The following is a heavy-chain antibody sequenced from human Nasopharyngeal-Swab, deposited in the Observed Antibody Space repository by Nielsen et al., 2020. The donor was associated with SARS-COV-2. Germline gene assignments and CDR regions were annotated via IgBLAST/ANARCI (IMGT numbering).Heavy chain of an antibody. CDR2: IKQDGSEK. J-gene: IGHJ6*03. CDR3: ARGASGYYDFWSGYYRYYYYYYTDV. D-gene: IGHD3-3*01. Sequence: VRQAPGKGLEWVANIKQDGSEKYYVDSVKGRFTISRDNAKNSLYLQMNSLRAEDTAVYYCARGASGYYDFWSGYYRYYYYYYTDVWDKGTTVTASS. V-gene: IGHV3-7*01.